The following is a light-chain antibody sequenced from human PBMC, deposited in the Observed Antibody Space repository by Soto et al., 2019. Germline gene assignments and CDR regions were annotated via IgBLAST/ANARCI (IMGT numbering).Light chain of an antibody. V-gene: IGKV1-5*01. CDR1: QSISVW. Sequence: DIQMTQSPSTLSASVGDRVTITCRASQSISVWVAWYQQKPGKAPKLLIYDASSLESGVPSRFSGSGSGKEFILTISSLQPDDFATYYCQQYESDSPWTFGQGTKVDIK. J-gene: IGKJ1*01. CDR3: QQYESDSPWT. CDR2: DAS.